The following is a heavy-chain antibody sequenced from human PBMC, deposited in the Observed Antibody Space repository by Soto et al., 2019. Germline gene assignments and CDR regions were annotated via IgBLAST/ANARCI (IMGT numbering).Heavy chain of an antibody. Sequence: ETLSLTCTVSGGSISSSNYYWGRVRQAPGKGLEWVSVIYSGGSTYYADSVKGRFTISRDNSKNTLYLQMNSLRAEDTAVYYCARERGTHQTIYLDYWGRGTLVTVSS. CDR1: GGSISSSNYY. V-gene: IGHV3-53*01. J-gene: IGHJ4*02. D-gene: IGHD3-16*01. CDR2: IYSGGST. CDR3: ARERGTHQTIYLDY.